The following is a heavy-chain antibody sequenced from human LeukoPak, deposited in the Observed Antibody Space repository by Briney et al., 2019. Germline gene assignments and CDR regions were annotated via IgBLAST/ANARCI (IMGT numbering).Heavy chain of an antibody. V-gene: IGHV4-59*08. CDR2: IYYSGST. J-gene: IGHJ4*02. CDR3: ARLYYDFWSGYYYFDY. D-gene: IGHD3-3*01. Sequence: SETLSLTCTVSGGPISSYYWSWIRQPPGKGLEWIGYIYYSGSTNYNPSLKSRVTISVDTSKNQFSLKLSSVTAADTAVYYCARLYYDFWSGYYYFDYWGQGTLVTVSS. CDR1: GGPISSYY.